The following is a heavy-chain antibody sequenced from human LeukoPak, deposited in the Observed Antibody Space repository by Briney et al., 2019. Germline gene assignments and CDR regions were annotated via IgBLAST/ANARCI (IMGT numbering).Heavy chain of an antibody. D-gene: IGHD3-9*01. CDR1: GYRFTSYW. CDR3: ARQASYDILTGYHSGNFDY. Sequence: GESLKISCKGSGYRFTSYWIGWVRQMPGKGLERMGIIYPGDSDTRYSPSFQGQVTISADKSISTAYLQWSSLKASDTAMYYCARQASYDILTGYHSGNFDYWGQGTLVTVSS. CDR2: IYPGDSDT. J-gene: IGHJ4*02. V-gene: IGHV5-51*01.